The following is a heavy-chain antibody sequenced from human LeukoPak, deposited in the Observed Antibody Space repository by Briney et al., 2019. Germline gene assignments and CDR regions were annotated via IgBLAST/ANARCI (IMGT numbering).Heavy chain of an antibody. CDR3: AKAAVGFWVDA. CDR1: GFTFSSYA. CDR2: ISSGGGST. V-gene: IGHV3-23*01. Sequence: PGGSLRLSCAASGFTFSSYAMSWVRQAPGKGLEWVSAISSGGGSTYDADSVKGRFTISRDKANNMLYLQMNSLRAEDTAVYFCAKAAVGFWVDAWGQGSQVTVSS. D-gene: IGHD3-16*01. J-gene: IGHJ5*02.